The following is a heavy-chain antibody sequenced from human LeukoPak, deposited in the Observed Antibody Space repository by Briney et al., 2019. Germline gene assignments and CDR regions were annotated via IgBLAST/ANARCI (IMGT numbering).Heavy chain of an antibody. J-gene: IGHJ4*02. V-gene: IGHV1-2*02. D-gene: IGHD2-15*01. CDR1: GYTFTGYY. CDR3: ARAVSEDIVRRPYGFDY. Sequence: ASVTVSCKASGYTFTGYYMHRVRQAPGQGLEWMGWINPNSGGTNYAQKFQGRVTMTRDTSISTAYMELSRLRSDDTAVYYCARAVSEDIVRRPYGFDYWGQGTLVTVSS. CDR2: INPNSGGT.